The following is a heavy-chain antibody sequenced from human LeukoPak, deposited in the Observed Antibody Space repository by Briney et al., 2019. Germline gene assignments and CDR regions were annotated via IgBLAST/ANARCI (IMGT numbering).Heavy chain of an antibody. V-gene: IGHV1-18*01. CDR3: ARVWKDSSSWYDDY. Sequence: ASVKVSCKASGYTFTSYGISWVRQAPGQGLEWMGWVSTYNGDTKYAQNFQDRVTMTRDTSTTTAYMELSSLRSEDTAVYYCARVWKDSSSWYDDYWGQGTLVTVSS. D-gene: IGHD6-13*01. CDR2: VSTYNGDT. J-gene: IGHJ4*02. CDR1: GYTFTSYG.